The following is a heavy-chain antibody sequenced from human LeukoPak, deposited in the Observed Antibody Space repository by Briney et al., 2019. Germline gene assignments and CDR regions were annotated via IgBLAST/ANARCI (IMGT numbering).Heavy chain of an antibody. CDR2: ISGSSSTI. D-gene: IGHD2-21*02. CDR1: GFTFSSYS. Sequence: PGGSLRLSCAASGFTFSSYSMNWVRQAPGKGLEWVSYISGSSSTIYYADSVKGRFTISRDNAKNSLYLQMNSLRAEDTAVYYCARGRGGDWTFYYYYGMDVWGQGTTVTVSS. V-gene: IGHV3-48*04. CDR3: ARGRGGDWTFYYYYGMDV. J-gene: IGHJ6*02.